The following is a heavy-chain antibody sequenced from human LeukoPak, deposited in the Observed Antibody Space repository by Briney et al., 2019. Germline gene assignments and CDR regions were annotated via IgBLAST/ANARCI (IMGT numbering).Heavy chain of an antibody. J-gene: IGHJ6*02. CDR2: ISSGSSAI. V-gene: IGHV3-48*04. Sequence: PGGSLRLSCAASGFIFSSYSMNWVRQAPGKGLEWVSCISSGSSAIYYADSVKGRFTISRDNSKNTLYLQMNNLRAEDTALYYCAKNFGTSGSQYGMDVWGQGTTVTVSS. CDR1: GFIFSSYS. D-gene: IGHD3-10*01. CDR3: AKNFGTSGSQYGMDV.